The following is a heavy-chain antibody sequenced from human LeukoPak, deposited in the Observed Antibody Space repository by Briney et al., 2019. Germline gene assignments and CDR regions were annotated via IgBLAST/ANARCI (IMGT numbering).Heavy chain of an antibody. J-gene: IGHJ4*02. Sequence: RGSLRLSCAASGFTFSSYAMHWVRQAPGKGLEWVAVISYDGSNKYYADSVKGRFTISRDNSKNTVYLQMNSLRAEDTAVYYCASSIAAAGTCYWGQGTLVTVSP. CDR2: ISYDGSNK. D-gene: IGHD6-13*01. CDR3: ASSIAAAGTCY. CDR1: GFTFSSYA. V-gene: IGHV3-30-3*01.